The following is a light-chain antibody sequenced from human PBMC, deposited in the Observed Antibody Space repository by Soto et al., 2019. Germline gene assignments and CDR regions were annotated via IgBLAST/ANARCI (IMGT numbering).Light chain of an antibody. CDR1: SSDVGAYNY. CDR2: EVS. V-gene: IGLV2-8*01. Sequence: QSALTQPPSASGSPGQSVTISCTGTSSDVGAYNYVSWYQQYPGKAPKLMICEVSKRPSGVPDRFSGSKSGKTASLTVSGXXXXXXXDYYCTSYAGSNIWVFGGGTKLTV. CDR3: TSYAGSNIWV. J-gene: IGLJ3*02.